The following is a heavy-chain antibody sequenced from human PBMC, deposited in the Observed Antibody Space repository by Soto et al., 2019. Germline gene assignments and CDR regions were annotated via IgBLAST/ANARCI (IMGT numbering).Heavy chain of an antibody. CDR3: ARHTYQPPDWIFYYFDY. CDR1: GDSVSSNSAA. Sequence: PSQTLSLTCAISGDSVSSNSAAWNWIRQSPSRGLEWLGRTYYRSKWYNDYAVSVKSRITINPDTSKNQFSLQLNSVTPEDTAVYYCARHTYQPPDWIFYYFDYWGQGTLVTVSS. CDR2: TYYRSKWYN. J-gene: IGHJ4*02. V-gene: IGHV6-1*01. D-gene: IGHD2-2*01.